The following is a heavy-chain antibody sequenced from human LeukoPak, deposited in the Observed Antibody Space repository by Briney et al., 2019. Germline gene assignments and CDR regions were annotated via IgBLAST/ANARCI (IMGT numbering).Heavy chain of an antibody. Sequence: GGSLRLSCAASGFTFRSYAMSWVRQAPGKGLEWVSAISGSGGSTYYADSVKGRFTISRDNSKNTLYLQMNSLRAEDTAVFYCAKDALAYCGGDCSDYWGQGTLVTVSS. CDR1: GFTFRSYA. V-gene: IGHV3-23*01. CDR2: ISGSGGST. CDR3: AKDALAYCGGDCSDY. J-gene: IGHJ4*02. D-gene: IGHD2-21*01.